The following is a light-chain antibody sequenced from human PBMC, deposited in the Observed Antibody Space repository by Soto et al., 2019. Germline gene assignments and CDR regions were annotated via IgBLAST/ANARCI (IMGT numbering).Light chain of an antibody. Sequence: EIVLTQSPGTLSLSPGERATLSCRASQSVSSTYFSCYQQKPGQAPLLLIYGSSSRATGRPDRFSGSGSGADFSLTISRLEPEDFAVYYCQQYGSSPRYTFGQGTKLEIK. CDR3: QQYGSSPRYT. V-gene: IGKV3-20*01. CDR1: QSVSSTY. J-gene: IGKJ2*01. CDR2: GSS.